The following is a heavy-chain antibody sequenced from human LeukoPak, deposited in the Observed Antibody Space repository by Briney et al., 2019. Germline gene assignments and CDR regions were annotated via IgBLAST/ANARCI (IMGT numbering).Heavy chain of an antibody. CDR2: IYQSGST. D-gene: IGHD6-13*01. V-gene: IGHV4-38-2*02. Sequence: PSETLSLTCSVSGYSISSGYYWGWIRQPPGKGLEWIGSIYQSGSTYYNVSLKSRVTISIDTSKNQFSLKLSSVTAADTAVYYCARGVAAAYSYYYYYYMDVWGKGTTATVSS. CDR1: GYSISSGYY. CDR3: ARGVAAAYSYYYYYYMDV. J-gene: IGHJ6*03.